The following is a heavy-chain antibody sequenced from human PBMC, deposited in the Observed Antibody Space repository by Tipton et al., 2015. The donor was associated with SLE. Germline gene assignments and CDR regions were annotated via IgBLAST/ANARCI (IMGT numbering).Heavy chain of an antibody. J-gene: IGHJ4*02. V-gene: IGHV3-30*02. CDR2: IRSDGRDT. Sequence: QLVQSGGGLVQPGRSLRLSCAASGLTFSRSGMHWVRQAPGKGLEWAAFIRSDGRDTYYGDSVKGRFTISRDNSKDTVYLQMDSLRDEDTAMYYCAQGKGANALEYWGQGTLLT. CDR1: GLTFSRSG. D-gene: IGHD4/OR15-4a*01. CDR3: AQGKGANALEY.